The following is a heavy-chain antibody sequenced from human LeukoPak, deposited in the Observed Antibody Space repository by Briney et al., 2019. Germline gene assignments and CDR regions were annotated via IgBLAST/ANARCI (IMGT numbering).Heavy chain of an antibody. CDR1: GESLSKYY. Sequence: SETLSLTCAVYGESLSKYYWTWIRQSPGTGLEWIGEINHRGSTNLNPSLKSRVTLSVDTSKHQFSLKLTSMTAADAAVYYCASSVGSTDYWGQGTLVTVSP. D-gene: IGHD1-26*01. V-gene: IGHV4-34*01. CDR3: ASSVGSTDY. CDR2: INHRGST. J-gene: IGHJ4*02.